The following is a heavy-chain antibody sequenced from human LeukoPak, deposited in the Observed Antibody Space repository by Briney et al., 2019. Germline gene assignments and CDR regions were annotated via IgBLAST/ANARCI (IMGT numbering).Heavy chain of an antibody. CDR3: ASGPSYSGSYEYFDS. J-gene: IGHJ4*02. D-gene: IGHD1-26*01. V-gene: IGHV7-4-1*02. Sequence: GASVKVSCKASGYTFSSYTMNWVRQAPGQGLEWMGWINTNTGNPTYAQDYTGRFVFSLDTSVSTTYLQISRLKAEDTAVYYCASGPSYSGSYEYFDSWGQGTLVTVSS. CDR2: INTNTGNP. CDR1: GYTFSSYT.